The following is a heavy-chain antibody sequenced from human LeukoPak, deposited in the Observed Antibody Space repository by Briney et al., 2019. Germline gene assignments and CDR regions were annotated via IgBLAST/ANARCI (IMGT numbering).Heavy chain of an antibody. Sequence: GASVKVSCKASGYTFTGYYMHWVRQAPGQGLEWMGWINPNSGGTDYAQKFQGRVTMTRDTSISTAYMELSGLRSDDTAVYYCARGGYCSASSCFVLAADFDYGGQGILVTVSS. CDR1: GYTFTGYY. V-gene: IGHV1-2*02. D-gene: IGHD2-15*01. CDR2: INPNSGGT. J-gene: IGHJ4*02. CDR3: ARGGYCSASSCFVLAADFDY.